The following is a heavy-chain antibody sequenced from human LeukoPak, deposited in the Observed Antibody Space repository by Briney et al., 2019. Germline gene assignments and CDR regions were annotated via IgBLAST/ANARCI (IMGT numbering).Heavy chain of an antibody. Sequence: GGSLRLSCAASGFTFSSYAMHWVRQAPGKGLEWVAIISYDGINKYYADSVKGRFTISRDNSKNTLYLQMNSLRAEDTAVYYCARDSDSWYFDYWGQGTLVTVSS. CDR1: GFTFSSYA. D-gene: IGHD6-13*01. CDR2: ISYDGINK. J-gene: IGHJ4*02. CDR3: ARDSDSWYFDY. V-gene: IGHV3-30*04.